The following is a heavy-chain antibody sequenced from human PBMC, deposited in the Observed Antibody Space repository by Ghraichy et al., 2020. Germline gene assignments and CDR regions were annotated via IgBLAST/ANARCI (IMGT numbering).Heavy chain of an antibody. CDR1: GGSFSGYY. J-gene: IGHJ5*02. D-gene: IGHD2-2*01. CDR2: INHSGST. Sequence: GSLRLSCAVYGGSFSGYYWSWIRQPPGKGLEWIGEINHSGSTNYNPSLKSRVTISVDTSKNQFSLKLSFVTAADTAVYYCARGPGYCSSTSCYLFGQYWFDPWGQGTLVTVSS. CDR3: ARGPGYCSSTSCYLFGQYWFDP. V-gene: IGHV4-34*01.